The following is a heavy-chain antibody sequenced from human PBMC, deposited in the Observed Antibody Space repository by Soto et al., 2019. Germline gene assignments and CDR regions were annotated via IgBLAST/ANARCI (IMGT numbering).Heavy chain of an antibody. CDR1: GGTFSSYT. CDR3: ARYSHYGDPPILKFDP. D-gene: IGHD4-17*01. Sequence: QVQLVQSGAEVKKPGSSVKVSSKASGGTFSSYTISWVRQAPGQGLEWMGRIIPILGIANYAQKFQGRVTITADKSTSTAYMELSSLRSEDTAVYYCARYSHYGDPPILKFDPWGQGTLVTVSS. J-gene: IGHJ5*02. V-gene: IGHV1-69*02. CDR2: IIPILGIA.